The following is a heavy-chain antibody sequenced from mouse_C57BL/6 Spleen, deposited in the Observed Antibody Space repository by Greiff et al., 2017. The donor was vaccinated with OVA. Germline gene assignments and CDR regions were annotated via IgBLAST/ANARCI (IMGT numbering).Heavy chain of an antibody. J-gene: IGHJ2*01. D-gene: IGHD2-5*01. V-gene: IGHV1-80*01. Sequence: QVQLQQSGAELVKPGASVKISCKASGYAFSSYWMNWVKQRPGKGLEWIGQIYPGDGDTNYNGKFKGKATLTADKSSSTAYMQLSSLTSEDSAVYFWARRGAYSNWDYWGQGTTLTVSS. CDR2: IYPGDGDT. CDR1: GYAFSSYW. CDR3: ARRGAYSNWDY.